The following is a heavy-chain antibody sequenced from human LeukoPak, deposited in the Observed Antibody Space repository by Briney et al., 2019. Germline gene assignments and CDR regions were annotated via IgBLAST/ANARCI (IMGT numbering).Heavy chain of an antibody. Sequence: PGGSLRLSCAASGFTFDDYGMSWVRQAPGKGLEWISYITSSSSDTNYADSVKGRFTISRDNAKKSLYLQMNSLRAEDTAVYYCARDYDILTGYFRGGLDYWGQGTLVTVSS. CDR1: GFTFDDYG. CDR3: ARDYDILTGYFRGGLDY. D-gene: IGHD3-9*01. CDR2: ITSSSSDT. V-gene: IGHV3-11*05. J-gene: IGHJ4*02.